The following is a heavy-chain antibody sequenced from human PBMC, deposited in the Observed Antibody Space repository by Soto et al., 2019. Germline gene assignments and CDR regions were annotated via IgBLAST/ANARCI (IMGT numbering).Heavy chain of an antibody. J-gene: IGHJ4*02. Sequence: QVQLVQSGAEVKKPGASVKVSCKPSGYTFTRYAISWVRQAPGQGLEWMGWINAYNGNTHYAQKLQGRVTMTTDTSTSTDYMELRSLRSDDTAVYYCARDVAYGLIDYWGQGTLVTVSS. CDR3: ARDVAYGLIDY. CDR1: GYTFTRYA. CDR2: INAYNGNT. V-gene: IGHV1-18*01. D-gene: IGHD4-17*01.